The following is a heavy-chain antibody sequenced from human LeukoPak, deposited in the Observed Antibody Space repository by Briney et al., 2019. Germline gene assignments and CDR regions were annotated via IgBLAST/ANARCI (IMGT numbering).Heavy chain of an antibody. D-gene: IGHD2-2*01. CDR1: GFTFSSYE. CDR3: ARDITRVPAAIPPDAFDI. V-gene: IGHV3-48*03. Sequence: GGSLRLSCAASGFTFSSYEMNWVRQAPGKGLEWVSYISSSGSTIYYADSVKGRFTISGDNAKNSLYLQMNSLRAEDTAVYYCARDITRVPAAIPPDAFDIWGQGTMVTVSS. J-gene: IGHJ3*02. CDR2: ISSSGSTI.